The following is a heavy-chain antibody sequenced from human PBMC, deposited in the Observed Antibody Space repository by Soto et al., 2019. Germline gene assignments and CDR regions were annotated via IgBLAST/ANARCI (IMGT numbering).Heavy chain of an antibody. Sequence: QITLKESGPSPVKPTQTLTVTCTFSGFSLSNSGVGVAWIRQPPGKALEWLALIYGDNDKRYSPSLKTRLTITKATSKHLVVLTMTNMDPVDPAPYYCAHCTLHDYGDYDPGTSHVFDSWGQGNLVTVSS. CDR2: IYGDNDK. D-gene: IGHD4-17*01. CDR1: GFSLSNSGVG. J-gene: IGHJ4*02. V-gene: IGHV2-5*02. CDR3: AHCTLHDYGDYDPGTSHVFDS.